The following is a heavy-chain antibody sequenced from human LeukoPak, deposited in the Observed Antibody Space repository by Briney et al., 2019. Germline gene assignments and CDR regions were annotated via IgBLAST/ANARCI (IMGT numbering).Heavy chain of an antibody. CDR1: GGSISSGSYY. D-gene: IGHD3-10*01. J-gene: IGHJ4*02. V-gene: IGHV4-61*02. Sequence: PSETLSLTCTVSGGSISSGSYYWSWIRQPAGKGLEWIGRIYTSGSTNYNPSLKSRVTISEDTSKNQFSLKLSSVTAADTAVYYCARDSPGYYGSGSYYFDYWGQGTLVTVSS. CDR2: IYTSGST. CDR3: ARDSPGYYGSGSYYFDY.